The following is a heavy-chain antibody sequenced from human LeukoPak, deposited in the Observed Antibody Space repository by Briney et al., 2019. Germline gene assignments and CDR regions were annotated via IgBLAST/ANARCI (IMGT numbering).Heavy chain of an antibody. V-gene: IGHV4-59*01. CDR3: ARVNSLLWFGRIDY. D-gene: IGHD3-10*01. CDR2: IYYSGST. CDR1: GGSISSFY. Sequence: PSETLSLTCTVSGGSISSFYWSWIRQPPGKGLEWIGCIYYSGSTNYNPSLKSRVTISVDTSKNQFSLKLSSVTAADTAVYYCARVNSLLWFGRIDYWGQGTLVTVSS. J-gene: IGHJ4*02.